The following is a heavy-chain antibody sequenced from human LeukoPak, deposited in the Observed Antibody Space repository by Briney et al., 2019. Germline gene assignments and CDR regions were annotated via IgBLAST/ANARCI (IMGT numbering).Heavy chain of an antibody. J-gene: IGHJ4*02. CDR3: ASNSGSEN. Sequence: PGGSLRLSCAASGFTFSSYGMHWVRQAPGKGLEWVAVISYDGSNEYYADSVKGRFTISRDNSKNTLYLQMNSLRAEDTAVYYCASNSGSENWGQGTLVTVSS. CDR2: ISYDGSNE. V-gene: IGHV3-30*03. CDR1: GFTFSSYG. D-gene: IGHD1-26*01.